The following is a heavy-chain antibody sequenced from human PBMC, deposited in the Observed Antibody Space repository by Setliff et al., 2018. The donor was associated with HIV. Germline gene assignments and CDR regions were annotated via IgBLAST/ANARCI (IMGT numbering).Heavy chain of an antibody. CDR2: IYHSGTT. Sequence: KPSETLSLTCSVSGDSVSSRKYYWGWIRQSPGKGLEWIGSIYHSGTTYDNPSLKSRVTISVDTSKNQFSLKLSSVTAADTAVYYCARHGAYEAYYDYMDVWGKGTTVTVSS. CDR1: GDSVSSRKYY. CDR3: ARHGAYEAYYDYMDV. J-gene: IGHJ6*03. V-gene: IGHV4-39*01. D-gene: IGHD5-12*01.